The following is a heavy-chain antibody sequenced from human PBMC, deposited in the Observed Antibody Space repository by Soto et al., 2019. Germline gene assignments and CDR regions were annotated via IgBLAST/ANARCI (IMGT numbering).Heavy chain of an antibody. V-gene: IGHV4-59*08. CDR2: IYDSGT. CDR3: ARHKRECSGDTCYSWFDP. J-gene: IGHJ5*02. CDR1: GVSISGYY. Sequence: SETLSLTCSVSGVSISGYYWSWIRQPPGKELEWIGYIYDSGTNYNPSHKSRVTISIDTSTNQISLKLSSVTAADTAVYYCARHKRECSGDTCYSWFDPWGQGTLVTVSS. D-gene: IGHD2-15*01.